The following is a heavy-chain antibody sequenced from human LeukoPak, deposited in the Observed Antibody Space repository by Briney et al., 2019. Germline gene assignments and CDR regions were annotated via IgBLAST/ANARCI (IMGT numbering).Heavy chain of an antibody. CDR1: GGSISSYY. CDR2: IYYSGST. V-gene: IGHV4-59*01. D-gene: IGHD1-14*01. CDR3: ARASEDYYYYYMDV. J-gene: IGHJ6*03. Sequence: PSETLSLTCTVSGGSISSYYWSWMRQPPGKGLEWIGYIYYSGSTNYNPSLKSRVTISVDTSKNQFSLKLSSVTAADTAVYYCARASEDYYYYYMDVWGKGTTVTISS.